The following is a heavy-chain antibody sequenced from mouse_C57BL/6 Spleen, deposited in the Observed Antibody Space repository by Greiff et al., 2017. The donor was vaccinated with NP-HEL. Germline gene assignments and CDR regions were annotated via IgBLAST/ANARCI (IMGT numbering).Heavy chain of an antibody. CDR1: GYSFTGYY. J-gene: IGHJ4*01. CDR3: ARGLRDWAMDY. Sequence: EVKLEESGPELVKPGASVKISCKASGYSFTGYYMNWVKQSPEKSLEWIGEINPSTGGTTYNQKFKAKATLTVDKSSSTAYMQLKSLTSEDSAVYYCARGLRDWAMDYWGQGTSVTVSS. V-gene: IGHV1-42*01. CDR2: INPSTGGT. D-gene: IGHD1-1*01.